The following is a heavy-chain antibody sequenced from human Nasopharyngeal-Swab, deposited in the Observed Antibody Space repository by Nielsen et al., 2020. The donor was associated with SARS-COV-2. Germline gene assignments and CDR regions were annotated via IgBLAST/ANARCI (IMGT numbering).Heavy chain of an antibody. CDR2: MYPSGST. CDR1: GSSISSGYY. Sequence: SETLSLTCAVSGSSISSGYYWDWIRQPPGKGLEWIGTMYPSGSTYYNPSVKSRVTISVDTSKNQFSLKLSSVTAADTAVYYCARRSYDISGRTFDYWGQGTLVTVSS. CDR3: ARRSYDISGRTFDY. V-gene: IGHV4-38-2*01. J-gene: IGHJ4*02. D-gene: IGHD3-22*01.